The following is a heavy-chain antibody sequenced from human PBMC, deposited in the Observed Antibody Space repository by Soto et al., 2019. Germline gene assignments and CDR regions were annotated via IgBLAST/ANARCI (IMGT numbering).Heavy chain of an antibody. J-gene: IGHJ6*02. D-gene: IGHD6-13*01. CDR1: GGTFSSYA. Sequence: ASVKVSCKASGGTFSSYATSWVRQAPGQGLEWMGGIIPIFGTANYAQKFQGRVTITADESTSTAYMELSSLRSEDTAVYYCARASLSTGYSSSWYYYGIDVWGQGTTVTVSS. CDR3: ARASLSTGYSSSWYYYGIDV. CDR2: IIPIFGTA. V-gene: IGHV1-69*13.